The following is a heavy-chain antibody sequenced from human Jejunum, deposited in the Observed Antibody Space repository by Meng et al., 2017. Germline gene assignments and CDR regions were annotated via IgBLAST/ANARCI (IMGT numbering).Heavy chain of an antibody. J-gene: IGHJ4*02. Sequence: GESLKISCAASGFTFSSYWMSWVRQAPGKGLEWVSAISAGSAGTYYIDSVKGRFTISRDNSKNTVYLQMNSLRAEDTAVYYCAKLLAASFRQEAYFDYWGQGTLVTVSS. CDR3: AKLLAASFRQEAYFDY. V-gene: IGHV3-23*01. CDR1: GFTFSSYW. CDR2: ISAGSAGT. D-gene: IGHD6-13*01.